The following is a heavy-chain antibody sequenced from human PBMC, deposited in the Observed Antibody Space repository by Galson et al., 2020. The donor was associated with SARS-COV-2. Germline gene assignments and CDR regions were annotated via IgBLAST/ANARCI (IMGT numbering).Heavy chain of an antibody. CDR2: IRRKIDGETK. D-gene: IGHD2-2*01. V-gene: IGHV3-15*01. Sequence: GESLKISCAASGFTFSSVWMTWVRQAPGKGLEWVGRIRRKIDGETKEYAAPVKGRFTISRDDSKDTLYLQMNSLKTEDTAVYYCATEFPCTTNCLHAYDIWGQGTMV. CDR3: ATEFPCTTNCLHAYDI. CDR1: GFTFSSVW. J-gene: IGHJ3*02.